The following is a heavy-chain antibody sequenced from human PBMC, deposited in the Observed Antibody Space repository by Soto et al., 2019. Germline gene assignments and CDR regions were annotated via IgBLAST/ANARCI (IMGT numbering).Heavy chain of an antibody. Sequence: GGSLRLSWAASGFTFSSYAMSWVRQAPGKVLEWVSATSGSGGRTYYAESVKGRFTISRDNSKNTLYLQMKSLRAEDTAVYYCAKDRVGSGYYYDYFDYWGQGTMVTVDS. CDR3: AKDRVGSGYYYDYFDY. D-gene: IGHD3-22*01. J-gene: IGHJ4*02. CDR2: TSGSGGRT. CDR1: GFTFSSYA. V-gene: IGHV3-23*01.